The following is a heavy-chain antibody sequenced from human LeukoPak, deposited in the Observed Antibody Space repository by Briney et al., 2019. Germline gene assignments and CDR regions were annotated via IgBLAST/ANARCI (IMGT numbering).Heavy chain of an antibody. D-gene: IGHD4-23*01. J-gene: IGHJ6*02. Sequence: PGGSLRLSCTASGFTFSSYAMNWVRQAPGKGLEWVSGIGAGGIFTYYADSVKGRFTIPRDNSKNTLYLQMNSLRAEDTAVYYCARDGNWDYYYYGMDVWGQGTTVTVSS. CDR2: IGAGGIFT. V-gene: IGHV3-23*01. CDR1: GFTFSSYA. CDR3: ARDGNWDYYYYGMDV.